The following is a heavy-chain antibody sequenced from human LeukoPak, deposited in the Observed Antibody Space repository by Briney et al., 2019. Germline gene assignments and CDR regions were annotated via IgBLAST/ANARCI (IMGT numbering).Heavy chain of an antibody. D-gene: IGHD3-3*01. Sequence: PGGSLRLSCAASGFTFSNYWMGWVRQAPGKGLEWVANIKIDGSEKYYVDSVEGRFTISRDNAKNSLYLQMNSLGAEDTAVYYCARDEWRGYYNVWGQGTTVIVSS. J-gene: IGHJ6*02. V-gene: IGHV3-7*03. CDR3: ARDEWRGYYNV. CDR2: IKIDGSEK. CDR1: GFTFSNYW.